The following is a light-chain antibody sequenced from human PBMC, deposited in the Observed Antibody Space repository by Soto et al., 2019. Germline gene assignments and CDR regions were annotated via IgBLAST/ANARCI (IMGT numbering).Light chain of an antibody. V-gene: IGKV3-20*01. CDR2: GAS. Sequence: EIVLTQSPGTLALSPGERATLSCRASQSVSSSYLAWYQQKPGQAPRLLIYGASSRATRIPDRCSGSGSGTDFTLTISRLEPEDFAVYSCPQYGRSITFGGGTKVDIK. CDR3: PQYGRSIT. J-gene: IGKJ4*01. CDR1: QSVSSSY.